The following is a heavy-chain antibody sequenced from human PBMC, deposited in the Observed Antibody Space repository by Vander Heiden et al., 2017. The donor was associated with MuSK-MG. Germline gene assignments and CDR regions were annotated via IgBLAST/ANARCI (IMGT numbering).Heavy chain of an antibody. D-gene: IGHD2-8*01. CDR2: ISWNSGSI. J-gene: IGHJ4*02. CDR3: AKCTNGVCYTNYYFDY. CDR1: GFPFDDYA. V-gene: IGHV3-9*01. Sequence: EVQLVESGGGLVQPGRSLRLSCAASGFPFDDYAMHWVRQAPGKGLEWVSGISWNSGSIGYADSVKGRFTISRDNAKNSLYLQMNSLRAEDTALYYCAKCTNGVCYTNYYFDYWGQGTLVTVSS.